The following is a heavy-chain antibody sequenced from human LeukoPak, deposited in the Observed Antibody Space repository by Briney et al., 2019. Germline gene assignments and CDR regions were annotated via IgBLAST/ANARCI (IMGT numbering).Heavy chain of an antibody. CDR3: ANALGGGNTWYYFDC. CDR2: LSGSGGSP. J-gene: IGHJ4*02. D-gene: IGHD6-13*01. Sequence: GSLRLSCAASGFTFSSYAMSWVRQAPGKGLEWVSSLSGSGGSPNYANSVKGRFTISRDNSKNTLYLQMNSLRAEDTAVYYCANALGGGNTWYYFDCWGQGTLVTVSS. V-gene: IGHV3-23*01. CDR1: GFTFSSYA.